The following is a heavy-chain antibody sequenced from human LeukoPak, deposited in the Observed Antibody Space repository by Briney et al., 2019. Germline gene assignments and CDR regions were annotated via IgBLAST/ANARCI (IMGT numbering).Heavy chain of an antibody. D-gene: IGHD2-15*01. CDR3: AKHSRAVVVAAKDY. J-gene: IGHJ4*02. CDR2: ISSSGTNT. CDR1: GFTFSNYA. Sequence: GGSLRLSCAASGFTFSNYAMSWVRQAPGKGLEWVSGISSSGTNTYYADSVKGRFTISRDNSKNTVYLQMNSLRAEDTAIYYCAKHSRAVVVAAKDYWGQGSLVTVSS. V-gene: IGHV3-23*01.